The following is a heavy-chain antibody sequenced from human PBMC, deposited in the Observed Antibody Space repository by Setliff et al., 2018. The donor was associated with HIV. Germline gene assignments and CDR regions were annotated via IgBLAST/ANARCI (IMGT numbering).Heavy chain of an antibody. CDR1: GLTFSIYD. V-gene: IGHV3-23*01. CDR2: VTAAGGGS. D-gene: IGHD3-10*01. J-gene: IGHJ4*02. Sequence: PGGSLRLSCAAYGLTFSIYDMSWVRQAPGRGLEWVSGVTAAGGGSFYTESVKGRFTISRDNSRNMLFLQMNSLRAEDTAVYYCAIHPKTWGWFWGQGALVTVSS. CDR3: AIHPKTWGWF.